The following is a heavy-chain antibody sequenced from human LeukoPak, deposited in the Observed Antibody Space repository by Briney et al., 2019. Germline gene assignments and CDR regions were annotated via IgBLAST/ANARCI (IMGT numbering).Heavy chain of an antibody. J-gene: IGHJ4*02. Sequence: PGGSLRLSCAASGFTFSGYTMLWVRQAPGKGLEWLAVISYDGNNKFYADSVQGRFTISRDNSKNTLYLQMNSLRAEDTAVYYCARKREGGVTDYWGQGTLVTVSS. CDR1: GFTFSGYT. CDR2: ISYDGNNK. V-gene: IGHV3-30-3*01. D-gene: IGHD4-23*01. CDR3: ARKREGGVTDY.